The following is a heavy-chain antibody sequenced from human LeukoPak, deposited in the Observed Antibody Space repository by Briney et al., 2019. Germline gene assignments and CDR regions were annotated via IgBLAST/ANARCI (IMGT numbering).Heavy chain of an antibody. J-gene: IGHJ6*03. CDR1: GFTFGDYA. Sequence: GWSLRLFCTTSGFTFGDYAMSWVRQAPGKGLEWVGFIRSKLYGGTTEYAASVKGRFTISRDDSKSIAYLQMNSLKIEDTAVYFCTRDGLEWLRPYYYYYMDVWGKGTTVTVSS. D-gene: IGHD3-3*01. CDR2: IRSKLYGGTT. CDR3: TRDGLEWLRPYYYYYMDV. V-gene: IGHV3-49*04.